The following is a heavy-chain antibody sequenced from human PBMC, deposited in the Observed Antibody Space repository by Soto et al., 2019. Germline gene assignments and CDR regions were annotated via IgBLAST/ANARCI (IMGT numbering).Heavy chain of an antibody. J-gene: IGHJ6*01. CDR3: AKAVVVGATTALGDYYYYYGMDV. D-gene: IGHD1-26*01. V-gene: IGHV3-30*18. Sequence: QVQLVESGGGVVQPGRSLRLSCAASGFTFSSYGMHWVRQAPGKGLEWVAVISYDGSNKYYADSVKGRFTISRDNSKKPLYLQMTSLRAEDTAVYYCAKAVVVGATTALGDYYYYYGMDVWWQGATVTVSS. CDR2: ISYDGSNK. CDR1: GFTFSSYG.